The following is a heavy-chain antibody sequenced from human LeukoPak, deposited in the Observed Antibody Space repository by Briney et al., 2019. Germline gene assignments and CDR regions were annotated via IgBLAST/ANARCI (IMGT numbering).Heavy chain of an antibody. Sequence: ASVKVSCKASSYPFTRYGISWVRQAPGQGLEWMGWISGSNGNTNYAQKFLGRVTMTADTSTSTAYMELSSLRSEDTAVYYCARVGYSSSWYQFDPWGQGTLVTVSS. CDR2: ISGSNGNT. J-gene: IGHJ5*02. D-gene: IGHD6-13*01. CDR3: ARVGYSSSWYQFDP. CDR1: SYPFTRYG. V-gene: IGHV1-18*01.